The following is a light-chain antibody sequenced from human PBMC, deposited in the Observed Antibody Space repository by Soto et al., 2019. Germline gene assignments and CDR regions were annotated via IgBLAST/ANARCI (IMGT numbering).Light chain of an antibody. CDR2: EVS. Sequence: QSALTQPASVSASPGQSITISCTGTNSDVGGYKYVSWYQQHPGKAPKLMIYEVSNRPSGVSDRFSGSKSDNTASLTISGLQAEDEADYYCCSYTSSNTLVFGGGTKLTVL. CDR1: NSDVGGYKY. V-gene: IGLV2-14*01. J-gene: IGLJ2*01. CDR3: CSYTSSNTLV.